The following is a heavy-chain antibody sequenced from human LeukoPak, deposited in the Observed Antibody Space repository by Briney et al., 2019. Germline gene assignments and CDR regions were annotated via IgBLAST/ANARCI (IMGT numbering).Heavy chain of an antibody. Sequence: SETLSLTCTVSGGSISSYYWSWVRQPPGKGLEWIGFVYYTGSTNYSPSLKSRVTISVDTSKNQFSLKLRSVTAADTAVYYCARVARCTSCFDVDYWGQGTLVTVSS. CDR2: VYYTGST. CDR3: ARVARCTSCFDVDY. J-gene: IGHJ4*02. V-gene: IGHV4-59*01. CDR1: GGSISSYY. D-gene: IGHD2-2*01.